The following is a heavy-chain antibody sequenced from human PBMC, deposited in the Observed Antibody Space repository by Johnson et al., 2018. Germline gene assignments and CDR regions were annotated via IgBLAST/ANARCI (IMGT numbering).Heavy chain of an antibody. CDR2: IWYDGSNK. Sequence: QVQLVESGGGVVQPGRSLRLSCAASGFTFSSYGMHWVRQAPGKGLEWVAVIWYDGSNKYYADSVKGRFTISRENSKNTLYLQMNSLRAEETGVYYCGRDRGYGSGSYGAFDIWGQGTMVTVSS. D-gene: IGHD3-10*01. CDR3: GRDRGYGSGSYGAFDI. CDR1: GFTFSSYG. J-gene: IGHJ3*02. V-gene: IGHV3-33*01.